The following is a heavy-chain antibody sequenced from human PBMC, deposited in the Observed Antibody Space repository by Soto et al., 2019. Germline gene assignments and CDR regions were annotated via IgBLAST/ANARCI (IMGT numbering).Heavy chain of an antibody. Sequence: PSETLSLTCAVYGWSFSGYYWSWIRQPPGKGLDWIGEINHSGFTNYNPSLKSRVTISVDTSKNQFSLKLSSVTAADTAVYYCARGPLAYCGGDCYSGAFDIWGQGTMVTVSS. J-gene: IGHJ3*02. D-gene: IGHD2-21*02. CDR3: ARGPLAYCGGDCYSGAFDI. CDR1: GWSFSGYY. V-gene: IGHV4-34*01. CDR2: INHSGFT.